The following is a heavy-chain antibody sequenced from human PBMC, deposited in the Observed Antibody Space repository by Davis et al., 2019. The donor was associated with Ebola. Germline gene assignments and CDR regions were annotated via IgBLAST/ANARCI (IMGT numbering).Heavy chain of an antibody. V-gene: IGHV3-74*01. CDR1: GFTFSSYW. D-gene: IGHD6-19*01. J-gene: IGHJ4*02. CDR2: INSDGSST. CDR3: ANLAVAEPFDY. Sequence: GESLKISCAASGFTFSSYWMHWVRQAPGKGLVWVSRINSDGSSTTYADSVKGRFTISRDNSKNTLYLQMNSLRAEDTAVYYCANLAVAEPFDYWGQGTLVTVSS.